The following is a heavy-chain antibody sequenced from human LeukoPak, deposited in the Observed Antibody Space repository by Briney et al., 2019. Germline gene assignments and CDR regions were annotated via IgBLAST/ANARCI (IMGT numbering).Heavy chain of an antibody. D-gene: IGHD3-10*01. CDR1: GFPFSTCD. J-gene: IGHJ3*02. V-gene: IGHV3-30*02. Sequence: HAGGSLRLSCAASGFPFSTCDRRWVRQTPGKGLEWVTFIRFIGSNKYWSESVKGRFTISRDNSKNTLYLQMNSLRAEDTALYYCAKEAGIWGQGTMVTVSS. CDR2: IRFIGSNK. CDR3: AKEAGI.